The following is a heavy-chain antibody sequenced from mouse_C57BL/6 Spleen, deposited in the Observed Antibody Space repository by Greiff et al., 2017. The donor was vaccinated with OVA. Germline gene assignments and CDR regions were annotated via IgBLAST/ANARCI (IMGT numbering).Heavy chain of an antibody. CDR3: ARMAYYGNYKYFDV. CDR1: GFSLSTFGMG. Sequence: QVTLKVSGPGILQPSPTLSLTCSFSGFSLSTFGMGVGWLRPPSGQGLVWLAHIWWGDDKYYNPALKSRLTISKDTSKNQLFLKNANVDTADTATYYCARMAYYGNYKYFDVWGTGTTVTVSS. J-gene: IGHJ1*03. CDR2: IWWGDDK. V-gene: IGHV8-8*01. D-gene: IGHD2-10*01.